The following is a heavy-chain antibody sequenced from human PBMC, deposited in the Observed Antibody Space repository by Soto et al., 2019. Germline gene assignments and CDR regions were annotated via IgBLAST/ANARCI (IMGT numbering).Heavy chain of an antibody. V-gene: IGHV3-30-3*01. CDR2: ISYDGSNK. D-gene: IGHD3-22*01. CDR1: GFTFSSYA. J-gene: IGHJ3*02. CDR3: ARGEGYYDSSGHGAFEI. Sequence: QVQLVESGGGVVQPGRSLRLSCAASGFTFSSYAMHWVRQAPGKGLEWVAVISYDGSNKYYADSVKGRFTISRDNSKNTLYLQMNSLRAEDTAVYYCARGEGYYDSSGHGAFEIWGQGTMVTVSS.